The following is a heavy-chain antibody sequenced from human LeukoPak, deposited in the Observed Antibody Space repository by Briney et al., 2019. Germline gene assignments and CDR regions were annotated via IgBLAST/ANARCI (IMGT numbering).Heavy chain of an antibody. Sequence: ASVKVSCTVSGYTLTELSMHWERLAHGKGHEWMGGFDPEDGETIYAQKFQGRVTMTEDTSTDTAYMELSSLRSEDTAVYYCATDLDSIPGFDYWGQGTLVTVSS. J-gene: IGHJ4*02. CDR3: ATDLDSIPGFDY. V-gene: IGHV1-24*01. D-gene: IGHD1-14*01. CDR1: GYTLTELS. CDR2: FDPEDGET.